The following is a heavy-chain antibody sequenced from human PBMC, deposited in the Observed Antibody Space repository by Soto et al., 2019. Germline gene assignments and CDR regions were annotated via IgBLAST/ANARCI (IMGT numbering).Heavy chain of an antibody. J-gene: IGHJ4*02. V-gene: IGHV1-8*01. CDR1: GYTFTSYD. D-gene: IGHD6-19*01. CDR2: MNPNSGNT. Sequence: QVQLVQSGAEVKKPGASVKVSCKASGYTFTSYDINWVRQATGQGLEWMEWMNPNSGNTGYAQKFQGRVTMTRNTSINTAYMELSSLRSEDTAVYYCARVNEWLGALEYWGQGTLVTVSS. CDR3: ARVNEWLGALEY.